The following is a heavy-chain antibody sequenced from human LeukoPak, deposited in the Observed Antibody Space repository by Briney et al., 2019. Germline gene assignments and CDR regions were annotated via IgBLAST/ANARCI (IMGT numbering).Heavy chain of an antibody. CDR1: GFTFSSYW. D-gene: IGHD3-9*01. V-gene: IGHV3-74*01. CDR2: INSDGSST. J-gene: IGHJ4*02. CDR3: ARSGGVLRYFDWLFPPGY. Sequence: TGGSMRLSCAASGFTFSSYWMHWVRQAPGKGLVWVSRINSDGSSTCYADSVKGRFTISRDNAKNTLYQQMDSLRAEDTAVYHCARSGGVLRYFDWLFPPGYWGQGTLVTVSS.